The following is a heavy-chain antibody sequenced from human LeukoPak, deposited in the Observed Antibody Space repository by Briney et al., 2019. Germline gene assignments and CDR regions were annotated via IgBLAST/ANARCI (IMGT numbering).Heavy chain of an antibody. CDR1: GFTFSSYA. J-gene: IGHJ6*02. V-gene: IGHV3-23*01. CDR3: AKDQFWSGLTTMDV. CDR2: ISGSGGST. D-gene: IGHD3-3*01. Sequence: PGGSLRLSCAASGFTFSSYAMSWVRQAPGKGLEWVSAISGSGGSTYYADSVKGRFTISRDNSKNTLYLQMNSLRAEDTAVYYCAKDQFWSGLTTMDVWGQGTTVTVSS.